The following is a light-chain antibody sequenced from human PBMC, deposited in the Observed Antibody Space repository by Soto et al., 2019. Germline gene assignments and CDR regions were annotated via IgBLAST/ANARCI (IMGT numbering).Light chain of an antibody. CDR3: QQYDTSPPT. J-gene: IGKJ1*01. CDR2: GAS. CDR1: QSVTSNY. V-gene: IGKV3-20*01. Sequence: EIVLTQSPVTLSVSPGERATLSCRASQSVTSNYLAWYQQKPGQAPRLLIFGASIRVKGIPARFSGSGSGTEFTLTISRLQPEDFAVYHCQQYDTSPPTFGQGTKVDIK.